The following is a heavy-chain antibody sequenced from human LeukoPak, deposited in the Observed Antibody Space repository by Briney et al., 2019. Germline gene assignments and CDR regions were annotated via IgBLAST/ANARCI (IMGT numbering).Heavy chain of an antibody. Sequence: ASVKVFCKASGYTFTSYGISWVRQAPGQGLEWMGWISLYSGNTNYAQKLQGRVTMTTDTSTSTAYMELRSLRSDDTAVYYCARTLGYCSSTSCYEDGYWGQGTLVTVSS. J-gene: IGHJ4*02. CDR3: ARTLGYCSSTSCYEDGY. CDR2: ISLYSGNT. V-gene: IGHV1-18*01. CDR1: GYTFTSYG. D-gene: IGHD2-2*01.